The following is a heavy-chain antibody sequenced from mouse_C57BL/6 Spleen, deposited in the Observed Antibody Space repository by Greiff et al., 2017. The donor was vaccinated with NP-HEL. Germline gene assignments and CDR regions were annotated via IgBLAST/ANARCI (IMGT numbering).Heavy chain of an antibody. J-gene: IGHJ1*03. CDR1: GYTFTSYW. D-gene: IGHD1-1*01. V-gene: IGHV1-55*01. CDR3: ARSFGTTVVAPSWYFDV. Sequence: QVQLQQPGAELVKPGASVKMSCKASGYTFTSYWITWVKQRPGQGLEWIGDIYPGSGSTNYNEKFKSKATLTVDTSSSTAYMQLSSLTSEDSAVYYCARSFGTTVVAPSWYFDVWGTGTTVTVSS. CDR2: IYPGSGST.